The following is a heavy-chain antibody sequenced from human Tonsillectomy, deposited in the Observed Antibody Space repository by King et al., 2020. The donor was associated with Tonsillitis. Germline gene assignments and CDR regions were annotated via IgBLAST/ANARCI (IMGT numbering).Heavy chain of an antibody. J-gene: IGHJ3*02. D-gene: IGHD1/OR15-1a*01. CDR2: IKIDRRRT. CDR1: GFTFSSYW. CDR3: TRVRTVGFDAFDI. Sequence: VQLVESGGGLVQPGGSLRLSCAASGFTFSSYWMHWVRQAPGKGLVWVSRIKIDRRRTDYADSVKGRFTISRDNAKNTLYLQMNSLRAEDTAVYFCTRVRTVGFDAFDIWGQGTMVTVSS. V-gene: IGHV3-74*01.